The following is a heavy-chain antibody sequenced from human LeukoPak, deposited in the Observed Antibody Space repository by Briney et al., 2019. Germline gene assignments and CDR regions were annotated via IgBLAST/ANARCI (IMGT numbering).Heavy chain of an antibody. CDR3: ASQAVAFQLFDY. D-gene: IGHD6-19*01. V-gene: IGHV4-34*01. Sequence: SETLSLTCAVYGGSFSGYYWSWIRQPPGKGLEWIGEINHSGSTNYNPSLKSRVTISVDTSKNQFSLKLSSVTAADTAAYYCASQAVAFQLFDYWGQGTLVTVSS. J-gene: IGHJ4*02. CDR2: INHSGST. CDR1: GGSFSGYY.